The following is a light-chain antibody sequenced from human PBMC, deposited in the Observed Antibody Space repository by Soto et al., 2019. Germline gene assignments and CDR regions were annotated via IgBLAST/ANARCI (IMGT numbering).Light chain of an antibody. CDR3: SSYAGSNNRV. CDR1: SSVVGGYNY. CDR2: EVS. V-gene: IGLV2-8*01. Sequence: QSALTQPPSASGSPGQSVTISCTGTSSVVGGYNYVSWYQQHPGKAPKLMIYEVSKRPSGVPDRFSGSKSGNTASLTVSGLQAEDEADYYCSSYAGSNNRVLGTGTKVTV. J-gene: IGLJ1*01.